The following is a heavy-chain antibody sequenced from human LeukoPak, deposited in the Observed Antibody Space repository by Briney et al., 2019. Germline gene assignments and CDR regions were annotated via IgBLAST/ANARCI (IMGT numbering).Heavy chain of an antibody. J-gene: IGHJ5*02. Sequence: ASVKVSCKALGYTLSHYGISWVRQAPGQGLEWLGRINTNNGDTEYAQKFQGRVTVTRDKSTNTAYMELTSLTSVDTAVYFCARDRGLLRMSNWVDPWGQGTPVIVSS. CDR1: GYTLSHYG. CDR2: INTNNGDT. V-gene: IGHV1-18*01. D-gene: IGHD3-3*01. CDR3: ARDRGLLRMSNWVDP.